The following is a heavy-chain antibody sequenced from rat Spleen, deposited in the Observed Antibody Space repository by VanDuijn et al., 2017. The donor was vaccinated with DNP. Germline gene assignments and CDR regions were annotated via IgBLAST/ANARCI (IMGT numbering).Heavy chain of an antibody. Sequence: EVKLVESGGGLVQPGRSLKLSCAASGFNFNDYWMGWVRQAPGKGLEWIGEINKDSRTKKYSPSLKDKFTISRDNGQNTLYLQMTRLGSDDTVICYCGRVAYPGGAMDAWGQGTSVTVSS. CDR2: INKDSRTK. V-gene: IGHV4-2*01. D-gene: IGHD1-4*01. CDR3: GRVAYPGGAMDA. J-gene: IGHJ4*01. CDR1: GFNFNDYW.